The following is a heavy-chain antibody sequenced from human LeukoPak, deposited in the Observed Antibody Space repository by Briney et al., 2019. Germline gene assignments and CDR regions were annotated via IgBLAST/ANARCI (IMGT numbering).Heavy chain of an antibody. Sequence: SVKVSCKASGGTFSSYAISWVRQAPGQGLEWMGGIIPIFGTANYAQKFQGRVTITADKSTSTAYMELSSLRSEDTAVYYCARGGSRWLQLSDNWFDPWGQGTLVTVSS. J-gene: IGHJ5*02. CDR1: GGTFSSYA. D-gene: IGHD5-24*01. CDR2: IIPIFGTA. CDR3: ARGGSRWLQLSDNWFDP. V-gene: IGHV1-69*06.